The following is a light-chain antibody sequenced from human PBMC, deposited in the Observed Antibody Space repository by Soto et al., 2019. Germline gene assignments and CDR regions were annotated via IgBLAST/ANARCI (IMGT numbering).Light chain of an antibody. Sequence: EIVLTQSPGTLSLSPGERATLSCRASQSVSSSYLAWYQQKPGQAPRLLIYGASSRATGVPDRFSGSGSGIYFTLTISRLEPEDFAVYYCQQYGSSPLYPFGQGTKLEIK. V-gene: IGKV3-20*01. CDR2: GAS. J-gene: IGKJ2*01. CDR1: QSVSSSY. CDR3: QQYGSSPLYP.